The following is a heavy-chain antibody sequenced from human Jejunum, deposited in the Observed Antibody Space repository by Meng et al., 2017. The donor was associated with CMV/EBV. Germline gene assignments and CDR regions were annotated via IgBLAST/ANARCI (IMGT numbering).Heavy chain of an antibody. CDR1: GSSFSCHF. Sequence: QVQLVQFGAEVKKPGTSVKVSCKASGSSFSCHFMDWVRQAPGQGLEWMGWINTNTGGTNYAQKFQGRVTMTRDTSSNTVYMELSSLTSDDSAVYYCSRTTGRGLDFDYWGQGTLVTVSS. CDR2: INTNTGGT. V-gene: IGHV1-2*02. J-gene: IGHJ4*02. D-gene: IGHD1-14*01. CDR3: SRTTGRGLDFDY.